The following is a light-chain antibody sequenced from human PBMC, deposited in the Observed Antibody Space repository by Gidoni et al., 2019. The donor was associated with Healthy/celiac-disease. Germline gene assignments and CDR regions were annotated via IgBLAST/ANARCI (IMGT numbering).Light chain of an antibody. CDR3: QQYNNWPYT. CDR1: QSVSSN. CDR2: GAS. V-gene: IGKV3-15*01. Sequence: ELVMTHSPATLSVSPGERATLSCRASQSVSSNLAWYQQKPGQAPRLRIYGASTRATGIPARFSGSGSGTEFTLTISSLQSEDFAVYYCQQYNNWPYTFGQGTKLEIK. J-gene: IGKJ2*01.